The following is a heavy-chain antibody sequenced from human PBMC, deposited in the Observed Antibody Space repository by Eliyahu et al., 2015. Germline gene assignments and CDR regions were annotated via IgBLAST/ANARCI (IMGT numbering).Heavy chain of an antibody. Sequence: EVQLVEPGGGLVQPGGSLRLSCAASGFPFGSYDMNWVRQAPGKGLGWVSFISSSGNSIDYADSVKGRFTISRDNAKNSMYLQMNSLRGDDTAVYYCVRDIAVGGASPWFDPWGQGTLVSVSS. CDR3: VRDIAVGGASPWFDP. CDR2: ISSSGNSI. D-gene: IGHD2-21*01. J-gene: IGHJ5*02. CDR1: GFPFGSYD. V-gene: IGHV3-48*03.